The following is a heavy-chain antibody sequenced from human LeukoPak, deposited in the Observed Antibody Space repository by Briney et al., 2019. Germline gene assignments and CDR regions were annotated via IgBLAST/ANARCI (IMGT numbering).Heavy chain of an antibody. J-gene: IGHJ5*02. CDR2: IYYSGST. CDR1: GGSLSSYY. CDR3: ARRPGSSGYDPWFDP. V-gene: IGHV4-59*01. D-gene: IGHD3-22*01. Sequence: SETLSLTCTVSGGSLSSYYWSWIRQPPGKGLEWIGYIYYSGSTNYNPSLQSRVTISVDTSKNQFSLKLSSVTAADTAVYYCARRPGSSGYDPWFDPWGQGTLVTVSS.